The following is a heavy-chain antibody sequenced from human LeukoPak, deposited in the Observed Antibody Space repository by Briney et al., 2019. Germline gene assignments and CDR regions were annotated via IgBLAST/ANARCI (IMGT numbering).Heavy chain of an antibody. D-gene: IGHD3-22*01. J-gene: IGHJ6*03. CDR1: GFTFSAYA. V-gene: IGHV3-23*01. CDR2: ISGSGDIT. Sequence: GGSLRLSCAASGFTFSAYAMTWVRQAPGKGLDWVSGISGSGDITEYAESVKGRFTISRDNFQNMLHLEMNSLRFEDTAKYYCVKRSSSGGHYMDVWGHGTTVIVSS. CDR3: VKRSSSGGHYMDV.